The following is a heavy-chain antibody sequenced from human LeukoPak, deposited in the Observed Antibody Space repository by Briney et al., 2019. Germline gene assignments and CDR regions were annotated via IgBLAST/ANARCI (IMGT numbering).Heavy chain of an antibody. Sequence: GGSLRLSCAASGFTFSSYAMSWVRQAPGKGLEWVSAISGSGGSTYYADSVKGRFTISRDNAKNSLYLQMNSLRAEDTALYYCAKATGSGWAYYGMDVWGQGTTVTVS. CDR1: GFTFSSYA. CDR2: ISGSGGST. CDR3: AKATGSGWAYYGMDV. V-gene: IGHV3-23*01. D-gene: IGHD6-19*01. J-gene: IGHJ6*02.